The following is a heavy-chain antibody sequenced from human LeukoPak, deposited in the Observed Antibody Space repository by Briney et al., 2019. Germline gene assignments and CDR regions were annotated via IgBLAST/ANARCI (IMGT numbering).Heavy chain of an antibody. CDR1: GDSVSRSIVA. D-gene: IGHD1-26*01. CDR2: TYYRSKWVS. V-gene: IGHV6-1*03. J-gene: IGHJ4*02. CDR3: AASPDGSYADS. Sequence: SQTLSLTCAISGDSVSRSIVAWNWLRQSPSRGPDWLGRTYYRSKWVSDYAVCVKIYLANNADTSTNQLSLLLTSVTADDAAVYYCAASPDGSYADSWGQGALVTVSS.